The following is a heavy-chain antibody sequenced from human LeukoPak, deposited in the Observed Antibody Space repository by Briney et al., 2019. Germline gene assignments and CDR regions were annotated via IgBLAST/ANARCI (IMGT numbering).Heavy chain of an antibody. CDR2: IRGDGSMT. CDR3: ARENLAAAADY. Sequence: GGSLRLSCAASGFIFNTYWMTWVRQTPGKGLVWVSRIRGDGSMTNYADSVKGRFTISRDNAKNTLYLQMNSLRLEDTAVYYCARENLAAAADYWGQGTVVTVSS. V-gene: IGHV3-74*01. D-gene: IGHD6-25*01. J-gene: IGHJ4*02. CDR1: GFIFNTYW.